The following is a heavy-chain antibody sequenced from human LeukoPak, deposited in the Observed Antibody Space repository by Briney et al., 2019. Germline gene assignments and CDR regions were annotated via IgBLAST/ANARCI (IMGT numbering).Heavy chain of an antibody. CDR3: AREGSSGRVPPYYFDY. Sequence: SETLSLTCTVSGGSISSYYWSWIRQPPGKGLEWIGYIYYSGSTNYNPSLKSRVTISVDTSKNQFSLKLSSVTAADTAVYYCAREGSSGRVPPYYFDYWGQGTLVTVSS. CDR1: GGSISSYY. J-gene: IGHJ4*02. D-gene: IGHD6-19*01. CDR2: IYYSGST. V-gene: IGHV4-59*01.